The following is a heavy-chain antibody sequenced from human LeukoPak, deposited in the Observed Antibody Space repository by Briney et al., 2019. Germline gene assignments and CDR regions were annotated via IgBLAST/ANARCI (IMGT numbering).Heavy chain of an antibody. CDR1: GFTFSSYD. D-gene: IGHD6-13*01. CDR3: AKAGSSWYIGY. V-gene: IGHV3-74*01. J-gene: IGHJ4*02. Sequence: GGSLRLSCAASGFTFSSYDKHWVRQAPGKGLVWVSRINPDGSSTSYADSVKGRFTISRDNSKNTLYLQMNSLRAEDTAVYYCAKAGSSWYIGYWGQGTLVTVSS. CDR2: INPDGSST.